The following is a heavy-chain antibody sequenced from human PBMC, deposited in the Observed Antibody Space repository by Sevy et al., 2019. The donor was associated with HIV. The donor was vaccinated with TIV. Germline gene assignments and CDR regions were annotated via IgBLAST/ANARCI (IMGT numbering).Heavy chain of an antibody. Sequence: ASVKVSCKVSGYRLIEVSMHWVRQAPGKGLEWMGHLDPEDGETIYAQNFQGRVTMTEDTSTDTAYMEMSSLRSEDTAVYYCAADRGEDYCSGNSCQRHYYYGLDVWGQGTTVTVSS. D-gene: IGHD2-15*01. V-gene: IGHV1-24*01. CDR2: LDPEDGET. CDR1: GYRLIEVS. CDR3: AADRGEDYCSGNSCQRHYYYGLDV. J-gene: IGHJ6*02.